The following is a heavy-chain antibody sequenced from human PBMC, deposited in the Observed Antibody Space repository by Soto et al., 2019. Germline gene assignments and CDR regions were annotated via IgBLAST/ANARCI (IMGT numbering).Heavy chain of an antibody. CDR2: ISAYNGNT. CDR3: ASSPRLGGWYDY. D-gene: IGHD6-19*01. CDR1: GYTITSYG. J-gene: IGHJ4*02. V-gene: IGHV1-18*01. Sequence: ASVKVCCKASGYTITSYGICWVRQAPGQGLEWMGWISAYNGNTNYAQKLQGRVTMTTDTSTSTAYMELRSLRSDDTAVYYRASSPRLGGWYDYWGQGTLVTVSS.